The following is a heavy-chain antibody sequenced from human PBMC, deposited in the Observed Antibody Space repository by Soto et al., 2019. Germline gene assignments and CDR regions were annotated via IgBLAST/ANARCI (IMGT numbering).Heavy chain of an antibody. CDR2: IYYSGST. CDR3: ARARGARYFDY. CDR1: GGSISSGDYY. D-gene: IGHD2-15*01. V-gene: IGHV4-30-4*01. Sequence: PSETLSITCTVSGGSISSGDYYWSWIRQPPGKGLEWIGYIYYSGSTYYNPSLKSRVTISVDTSKNQFSLKLSSVTAADTAVYYCARARGARYFDYWGQGTLVTVSS. J-gene: IGHJ4*02.